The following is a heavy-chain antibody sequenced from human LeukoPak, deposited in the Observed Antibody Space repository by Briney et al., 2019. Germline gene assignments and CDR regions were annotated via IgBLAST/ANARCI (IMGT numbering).Heavy chain of an antibody. CDR3: ARGGDWYLY. J-gene: IGHJ4*02. CDR2: SHNSGST. V-gene: IGHV4-4*02. Sequence: PSGTLSLTFVVSGGSISSSNWWSLIRQSLGMVLEWMVYSHNSGSTNYNPSLKSRVIISIDTSKNHFSLKLNSVIAADTAVYYCARGGDWYLYWGQGALVTVSS. CDR1: GGSISSSNW. D-gene: IGHD2-21*02.